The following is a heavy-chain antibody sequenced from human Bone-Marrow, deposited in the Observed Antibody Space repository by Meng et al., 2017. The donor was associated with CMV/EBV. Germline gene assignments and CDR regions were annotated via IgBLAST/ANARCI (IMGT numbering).Heavy chain of an antibody. CDR1: GGSISSYY. Sequence: SETLSLTCTVSGGSISSYYWSWIRQPPGKGLEWIGYIYYSGSTNYNPPLKSRVTISVDTSKNQFSLKLSSVTAADTAVYYCARADSYYSYGLDIWGQGTLVTVSS. J-gene: IGHJ4*02. CDR3: ARADSYYSYGLDI. D-gene: IGHD5-18*01. CDR2: IYYSGST. V-gene: IGHV4-59*01.